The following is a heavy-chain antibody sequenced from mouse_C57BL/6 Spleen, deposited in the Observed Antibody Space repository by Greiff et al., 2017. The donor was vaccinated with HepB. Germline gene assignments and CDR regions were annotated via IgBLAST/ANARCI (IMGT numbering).Heavy chain of an antibody. CDR2: INPYNGGT. D-gene: IGHD4-1*01. V-gene: IGHV1-19*01. Sequence: VQLQQSGPVLVKPGASVKMSCKASGYTFTDYYMNWVKQSHGKSLEWIGVINPYNGGTSYNQKFKGKATLTVDKSSSTAYMELNSLTFEDSAVYYCARSGVDYFDYWGQGTTLTVSS. CDR1: GYTFTDYY. J-gene: IGHJ2*01. CDR3: ARSGVDYFDY.